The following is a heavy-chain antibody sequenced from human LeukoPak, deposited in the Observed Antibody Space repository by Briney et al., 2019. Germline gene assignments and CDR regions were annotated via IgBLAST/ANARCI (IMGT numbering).Heavy chain of an antibody. CDR1: GFTFNNYG. V-gene: IGHV3-20*04. CDR2: INWNGGST. J-gene: IGHJ4*02. Sequence: PGGSLRLSCAASGFTFNNYGMSWVRQAPGKGLEWVSGINWNGGSTGYADSVKGRFTISRDNSKNTLYLQMNSLRAEDTAVYYCAKAVDPMGYWGQGTLVTVSS. D-gene: IGHD5-12*01. CDR3: AKAVDPMGY.